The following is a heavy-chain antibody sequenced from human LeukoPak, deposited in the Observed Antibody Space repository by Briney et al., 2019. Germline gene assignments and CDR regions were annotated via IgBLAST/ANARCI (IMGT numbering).Heavy chain of an antibody. V-gene: IGHV3-21*01. Sequence: PGGSLRLSCAASGFTFSSYSMNWVRQAPGKGLEWVSSISSSSSHIYYADSVKGRFTISRDNPKNSLYLQMNSLTAEDTAVYYCAREVGEAFDIWGQGTMVTVSS. CDR2: ISSSSSHI. CDR1: GFTFSSYS. CDR3: AREVGEAFDI. D-gene: IGHD3-10*01. J-gene: IGHJ3*02.